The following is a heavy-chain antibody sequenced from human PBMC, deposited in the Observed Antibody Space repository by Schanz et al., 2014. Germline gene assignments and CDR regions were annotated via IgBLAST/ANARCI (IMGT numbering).Heavy chain of an antibody. J-gene: IGHJ4*02. CDR1: EYSFTSYS. CDR2: INTGSGDT. V-gene: IGHV1-3*04. D-gene: IGHD3-3*01. CDR3: ARDRRFFDRDDLYYFDS. Sequence: QVHLVQSGAEVKRPGASVKVSCKASEYSFTSYSMHWVRQAPGQRLEWMGWINTGSGDTKYSQNFQGRVTMTTDTSTSTVYMELTDLRSDDTAVYYCARDRRFFDRDDLYYFDSWGQGTLVTVSS.